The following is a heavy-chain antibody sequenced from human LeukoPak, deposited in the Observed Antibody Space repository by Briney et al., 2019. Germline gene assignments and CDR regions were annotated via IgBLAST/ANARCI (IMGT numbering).Heavy chain of an antibody. CDR1: GFTFKNYA. Sequence: LPGGSLRLSCAASGFTFKNYAMHWVRQAPGKGLEWVAFIRYDGSNKYYADSVKGRFTISRDNSKNTLYLQMNSLRAEDTAVYYCAKDWVGQQLVPEFDYWGQGNLVTVSS. V-gene: IGHV3-30*02. CDR3: AKDWVGQQLVPEFDY. CDR2: IRYDGSNK. J-gene: IGHJ4*02. D-gene: IGHD6-13*01.